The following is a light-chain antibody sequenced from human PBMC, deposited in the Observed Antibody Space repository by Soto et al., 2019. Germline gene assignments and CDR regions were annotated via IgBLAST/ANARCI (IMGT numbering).Light chain of an antibody. J-gene: IGKJ1*01. CDR1: QSVSSSY. Sequence: EIVLTQSPGTLSLSPGERATLSCRASQSVSSSYLAWYQQNPGQAPRLLIYGASSRANGIPDRFSGSGSGTDFTLTISRLEPEDFAVYYCQQYGSSPQTFGQGTKVEIK. CDR3: QQYGSSPQT. V-gene: IGKV3-20*01. CDR2: GAS.